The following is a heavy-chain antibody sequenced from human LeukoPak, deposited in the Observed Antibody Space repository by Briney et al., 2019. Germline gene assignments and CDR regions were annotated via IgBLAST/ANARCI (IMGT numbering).Heavy chain of an antibody. CDR1: GFTFSSYA. D-gene: IGHD3-22*01. J-gene: IGHJ5*01. V-gene: IGHV3-30-3*01. CDR3: ATPKAYNRDSSDAGSSDS. Sequence: PGRSLRLSCAASGFTFSSYAMHWVRQAPGKGLEWVAVISYDGSNKYYADSVKGRFTISRDNSKNTLYLQMNSLRPEDTAVYYCATPKAYNRDSSDAGSSDSWGQGTLVTVSS. CDR2: ISYDGSNK.